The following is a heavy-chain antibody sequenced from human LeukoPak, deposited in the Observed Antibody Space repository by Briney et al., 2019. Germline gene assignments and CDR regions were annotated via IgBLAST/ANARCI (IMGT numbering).Heavy chain of an antibody. J-gene: IGHJ5*02. CDR1: GGSISSYY. CDR3: ARGVQFDP. Sequence: PSETLSLTCTVSGGSISSYYWSWIRQPPGKGLEWIGYIYYSGSTYYNPSLKSRVTISVDTSKNQFSLKLSSVTAADTAVYYCARGVQFDPWGQGTLVTVSS. CDR2: IYYSGST. V-gene: IGHV4-59*08.